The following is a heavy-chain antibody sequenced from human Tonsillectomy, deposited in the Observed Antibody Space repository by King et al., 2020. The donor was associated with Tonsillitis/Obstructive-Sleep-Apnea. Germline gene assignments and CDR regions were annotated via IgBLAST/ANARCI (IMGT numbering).Heavy chain of an antibody. D-gene: IGHD1-26*01. J-gene: IGHJ4*02. CDR2: INPSGST. Sequence: VQLQQWGAGLLKPSETLSLTCAVYGGSFSGYYWSWIRQPPGKGLEWVGEINPSGSTNYNPSLKSRVTISVDTSKNQFSLHLNSVTAADTAVYFCASGGGSWFDYWGQGTLVTVSS. V-gene: IGHV4-34*01. CDR3: ASGGGSWFDY. CDR1: GGSFSGYY.